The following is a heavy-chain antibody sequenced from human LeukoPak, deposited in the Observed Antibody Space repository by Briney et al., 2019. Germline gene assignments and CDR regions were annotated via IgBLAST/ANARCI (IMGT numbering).Heavy chain of an antibody. CDR2: INPSGGTT. CDR1: GYTFTGYH. V-gene: IGHV1-46*01. Sequence: ASVKVSCKASGYTFTGYHMHWVRQAPGQGLEWMGIINPSGGTTNYAQKFRGRVTMTRDMSTSTVYMELSSLRSEDTAVYYCARDSAPDYWGQGTLVTVSS. D-gene: IGHD3-10*01. J-gene: IGHJ4*02. CDR3: ARDSAPDY.